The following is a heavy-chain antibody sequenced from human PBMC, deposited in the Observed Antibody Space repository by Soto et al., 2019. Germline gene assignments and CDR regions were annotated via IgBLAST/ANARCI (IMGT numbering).Heavy chain of an antibody. J-gene: IGHJ4*02. CDR1: GYTFTSYG. D-gene: IGHD6-13*01. V-gene: IGHV1-18*01. CDR3: ASVNGGISSGWFEFAY. Sequence: ASVKVSCKASGYTFTSYGISWVRQAPGQGLEWMGWISAYNGNTNYAQKLQGRVTMTTDTSTSTAYMELRSLRSDDTAVYYCASVNGGISSGWFEFAYSGQRTPVPVSS. CDR2: ISAYNGNT.